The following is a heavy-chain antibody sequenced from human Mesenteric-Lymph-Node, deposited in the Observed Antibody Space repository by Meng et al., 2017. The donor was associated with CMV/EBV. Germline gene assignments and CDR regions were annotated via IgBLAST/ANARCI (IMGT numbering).Heavy chain of an antibody. D-gene: IGHD2-2*01. CDR3: ARDHIVVVPAARYYYGMDV. CDR1: GFTFSDFC. V-gene: IGHV3-7*01. CDR2: IKQDGSEK. Sequence: GESLKISCAASGFTFSDFCMHWVRQAPGKGLEWVANIKQDGSEKYYVDSVKGRFTISRDNAKNSLYLQMNSLRAEDTAVYYCARDHIVVVPAARYYYGMDVWGQGTTVTVSS. J-gene: IGHJ6*02.